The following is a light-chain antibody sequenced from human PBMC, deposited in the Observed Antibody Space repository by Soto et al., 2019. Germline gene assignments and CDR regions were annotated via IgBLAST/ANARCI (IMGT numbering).Light chain of an antibody. CDR2: GAS. CDR1: QSVSSTY. V-gene: IGKV3-20*01. J-gene: IGKJ4*01. CDR3: QQYGSSPLT. Sequence: EIVLTQSPGTLSLSPGEGATLFCRASQSVSSTYLAWYQQKSGQPPRLLIYGASSRATGIPDRFSGSGYGTDFTLSINSLEPEDFAVYYCQQYGSSPLTFGGGTKVEI.